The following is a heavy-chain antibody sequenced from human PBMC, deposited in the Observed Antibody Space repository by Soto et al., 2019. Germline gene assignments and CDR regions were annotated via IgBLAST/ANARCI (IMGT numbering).Heavy chain of an antibody. D-gene: IGHD5-18*01. CDR2: ISYSGST. J-gene: IGHJ5*02. Sequence: ASETLSLTCTVSGGSISSDSYYWGWIRQSPEKGLEWIASISYSGSTYYNPSLKSRVTISVDRSKNQFSLKLSSVTAADTAVYYCARVGYSYGSGDNWFDPWGQGTLVTVSS. V-gene: IGHV4-39*07. CDR1: GGSISSDSYY. CDR3: ARVGYSYGSGDNWFDP.